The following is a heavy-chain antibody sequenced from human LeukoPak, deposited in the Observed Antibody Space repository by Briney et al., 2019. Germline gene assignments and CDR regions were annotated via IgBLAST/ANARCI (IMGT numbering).Heavy chain of an antibody. Sequence: SETLSLTCAVSGGPISSYYWSWIRQPAGKGLEWIGRIYPSGRPNYNPSLKSRVTMSADTSKNQFSLKLSSVTAADTAVYYWAREPYRDGYMSYWGQGTLVTVSS. CDR3: AREPYRDGYMSY. V-gene: IGHV4-4*07. D-gene: IGHD5-24*01. J-gene: IGHJ4*02. CDR1: GGPISSYY. CDR2: IYPSGRP.